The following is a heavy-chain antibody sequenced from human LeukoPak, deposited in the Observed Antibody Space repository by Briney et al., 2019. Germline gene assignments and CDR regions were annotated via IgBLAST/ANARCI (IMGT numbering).Heavy chain of an antibody. V-gene: IGHV1-18*01. CDR3: PRDPDSGYPDN. CDR1: GYTFTSYG. J-gene: IGHJ4*02. CDR2: ISAYNGNT. D-gene: IGHD5-12*01. Sequence: ASVKVSCKASGYTFTSYGISWVRQAPGQGLEWMGWISAYNGNTNYAQKLQGRVTMTTDTSTSTAYMELRSLRSDDTVVYYSPRDPDSGYPDNSGQGTLVTVSS.